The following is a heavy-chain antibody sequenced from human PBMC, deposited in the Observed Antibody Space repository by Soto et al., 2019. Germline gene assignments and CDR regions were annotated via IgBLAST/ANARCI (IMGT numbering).Heavy chain of an antibody. J-gene: IGHJ4*02. CDR2: SRDKPQGYST. CDR1: GFTLSDHY. CDR3: VRAPYFSDSSGYTRCLDY. Sequence: PGGSLRLSCAGCGFTLSDHYIDWVRQAPGKGLEWVGRSRDKPQGYSTAYAASVKGRFTTSRDESKNSAYLQMKSLKTEDTAVYYCVRAPYFSDSSGYTRCLDYWGQGTLVTVSS. D-gene: IGHD3-22*01. V-gene: IGHV3-72*01.